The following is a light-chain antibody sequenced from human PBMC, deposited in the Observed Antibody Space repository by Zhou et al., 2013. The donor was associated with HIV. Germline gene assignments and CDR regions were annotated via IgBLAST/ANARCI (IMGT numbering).Light chain of an antibody. CDR2: GAS. CDR3: QQYNNWPPLT. CDR1: HIVDSNY. J-gene: IGKJ4*01. V-gene: IGKV3-20*01. Sequence: EIVLTQSPGTLSLSPGERATLSCRASHIVDSNYLAWYQHKPGQAPRLLIYGASNRATGIPDRFSGSGSGTDFTLTISSLQSEDFAVYYCQQYNNWPPLTFGGGTKVEIK.